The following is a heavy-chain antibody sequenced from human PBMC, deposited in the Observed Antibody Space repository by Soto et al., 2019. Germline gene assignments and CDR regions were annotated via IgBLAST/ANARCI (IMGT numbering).Heavy chain of an antibody. D-gene: IGHD2-2*01. J-gene: IGHJ4*02. V-gene: IGHV1-58*01. CDR1: GVTFTSSA. CDR3: AAGTVPEHAY. Sequence: ASVKVSCKASGVTFTSSAVQGVRQARGQRHEWIGWIFGGSGSTNYAQKFQERVTITRDMSTSTAYMDLRSLRSEDTAVYYCAAGTVPEHAYWGQGTLVTVS. CDR2: IFGGSGST.